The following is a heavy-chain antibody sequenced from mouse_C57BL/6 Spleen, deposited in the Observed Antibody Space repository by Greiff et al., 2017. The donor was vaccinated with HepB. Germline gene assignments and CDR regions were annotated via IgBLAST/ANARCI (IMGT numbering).Heavy chain of an antibody. Sequence: VKLMESGAELVRPGTSVKMSCKASGYTFTNYWIGWAKQRPGHGLEWIGDIYPGGGYTNYNEKFKGKATLTADKSSSTAYMQFSSLTSEDSAIYYCARGGSPDPYWYFDVWGTGTTVTVSS. CDR1: GYTFTNYW. CDR2: IYPGGGYT. D-gene: IGHD1-1*02. V-gene: IGHV1-63*01. CDR3: ARGGSPDPYWYFDV. J-gene: IGHJ1*03.